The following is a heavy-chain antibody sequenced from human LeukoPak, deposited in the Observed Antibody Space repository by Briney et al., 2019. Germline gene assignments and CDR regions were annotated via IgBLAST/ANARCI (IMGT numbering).Heavy chain of an antibody. CDR2: ISYDGSNK. Sequence: GGSLRLSCAASGFTFSSYGMHWVRQAPGKGLEWVAVISYDGSNKYYADSVKGRFTISRDNSKNTLYLQMNSLRAEDTAVHYCAKAYQEPVVLRYFDWLLSGMDVWGQGTTVTVSS. J-gene: IGHJ6*02. CDR3: AKAYQEPVVLRYFDWLLSGMDV. CDR1: GFTFSSYG. V-gene: IGHV3-30*18. D-gene: IGHD3-9*01.